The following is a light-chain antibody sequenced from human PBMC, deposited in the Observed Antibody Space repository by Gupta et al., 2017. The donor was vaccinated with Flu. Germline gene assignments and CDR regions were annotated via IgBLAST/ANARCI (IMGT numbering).Light chain of an antibody. CDR3: QEADSSPQA. Sequence: PSSVSAAVGDTVTITCKASQSVTKFFLWYHQKPGRAPWLLDYASSALQPRVPSRFNCSSSGTRFTLTISRLQPEELATFLAQEADSSPQAFGRATTVHIK. CDR2: ASS. V-gene: IGKV1-39*01. CDR1: QSVTKF. J-gene: IGKJ1*01.